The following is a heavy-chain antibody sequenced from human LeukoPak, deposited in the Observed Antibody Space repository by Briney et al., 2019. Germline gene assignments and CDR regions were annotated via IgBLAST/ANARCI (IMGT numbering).Heavy chain of an antibody. CDR1: GFTFSSYG. J-gene: IGHJ4*02. CDR3: AKVKWLAGVNRYYFDY. V-gene: IGHV3-30*02. Sequence: PGGSLRLSCAASGFTFSSYGMHWVRQAPGKGLEWVAFIRYDGSNKYYADSVKGRFTISRDNSKNTLYLQMNSLRAEDTAVYYCAKVKWLAGVNRYYFDYWGQGTLVTVSS. D-gene: IGHD6-19*01. CDR2: IRYDGSNK.